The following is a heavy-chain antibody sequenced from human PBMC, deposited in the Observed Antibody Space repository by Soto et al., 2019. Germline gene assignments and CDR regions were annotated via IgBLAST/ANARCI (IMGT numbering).Heavy chain of an antibody. D-gene: IGHD4-17*01. CDR2: IKSTTDGGTT. V-gene: IGHV3-15*01. Sequence: GGSLRLSCAASGFTFSNALMSWVRQAPGKGLEWVGRIKSTTDGGTTDYTAPVKGRFTISRDDSKNTLYLQMNSLKTEDTAVYYCTTDYGGKPGPIWGQGTMVTVSS. J-gene: IGHJ4*02. CDR3: TTDYGGKPGPI. CDR1: GFTFSNAL.